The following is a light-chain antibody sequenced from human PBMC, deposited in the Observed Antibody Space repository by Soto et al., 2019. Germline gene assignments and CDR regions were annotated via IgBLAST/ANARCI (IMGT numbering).Light chain of an antibody. V-gene: IGKV1-5*01. CDR2: AAS. J-gene: IGKJ1*01. Sequence: DIQMTQSPSTLSAFVGDTVTITCRAAQIIGSRLAWYQKKPGEGPKLLIYAASNLQSGVPSRFSGSGSGTEFTLTISSLQPDDFATYYCHEYDSHWTFGEGTKVEIK. CDR1: QIIGSR. CDR3: HEYDSHWT.